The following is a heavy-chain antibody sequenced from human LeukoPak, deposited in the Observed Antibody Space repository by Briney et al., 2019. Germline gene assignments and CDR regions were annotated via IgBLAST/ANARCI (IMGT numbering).Heavy chain of an antibody. CDR2: ISGSGGST. J-gene: IGHJ3*02. Sequence: PGGSLRLSCAASGFTFSSYGMSWVRQAPGKGLEWVSAISGSGGSTYYADSVKGRFTISRDNSKNTLYLQMNSLRAEDTAVYYCAKEGYYDSSGYLVAFDIWGQGTMVTVSS. V-gene: IGHV3-23*01. CDR1: GFTFSSYG. CDR3: AKEGYYDSSGYLVAFDI. D-gene: IGHD3-22*01.